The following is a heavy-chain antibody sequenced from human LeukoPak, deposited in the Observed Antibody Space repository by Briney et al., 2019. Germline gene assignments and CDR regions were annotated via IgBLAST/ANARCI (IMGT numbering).Heavy chain of an antibody. CDR1: GGSLSGYY. D-gene: IGHD2-2*01. CDR3: ARRCSSTSCYFDP. V-gene: IGHV4-34*01. Sequence: SETLSLTCAVYGGSLSGYYWSWIRQPPGKGLEWIGEVSHSGSTYYNPSLKSRVTISVDTSKNQFSLKLSSVTAADTAVYYCARRCSSTSCYFDPWGQGTLVTVSS. J-gene: IGHJ5*02. CDR2: VSHSGST.